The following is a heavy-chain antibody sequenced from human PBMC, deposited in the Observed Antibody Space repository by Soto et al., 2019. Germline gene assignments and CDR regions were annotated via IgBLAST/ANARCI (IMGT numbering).Heavy chain of an antibody. CDR1: GFTFSSYW. D-gene: IGHD2-15*01. J-gene: IGHJ6*02. Sequence: GGSLRLSCAASGFTFSSYWMHWVRQAPGKGLEWVSYISGSSVSIYYADSVKGRFTVSRDNAQNSLFLEMNSLRDEDTAVYYCARLTSILYGMDVWGLGTTVTVSS. V-gene: IGHV3-48*02. CDR2: ISGSSVSI. CDR3: ARLTSILYGMDV.